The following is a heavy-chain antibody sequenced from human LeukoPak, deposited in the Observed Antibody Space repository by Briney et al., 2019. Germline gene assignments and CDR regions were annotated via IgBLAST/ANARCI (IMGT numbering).Heavy chain of an antibody. CDR1: GFTFSIYA. D-gene: IGHD5-24*01. V-gene: IGHV3-23*01. J-gene: IGHJ4*02. Sequence: PGGSLRLSCAASGFTFSIYATAWVRQAPGKGLEWVSTMSGDGGYIKSADSVKGRFTISRDNSKNTLYLQMNSLRAEDTAVYYCEKEEGDSSFDYWGQGTLVTVSS. CDR3: EKEEGDSSFDY. CDR2: MSGDGGYI.